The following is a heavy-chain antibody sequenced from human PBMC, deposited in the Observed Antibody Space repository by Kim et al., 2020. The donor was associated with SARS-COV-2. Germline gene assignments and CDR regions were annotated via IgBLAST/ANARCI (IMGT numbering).Heavy chain of an antibody. V-gene: IGHV1-46*01. CDR2: INPNGGST. CDR1: GYTFTSYY. J-gene: IGHJ6*02. Sequence: ASVKVSCKASGYTFTSYYMHWVRQAPGQGLEWMGIINPNGGSTSYAQKFQGRVTMTRDTSTSTVYMELSSLRSEDTAVYYCARAGGYCSSTSCYYYGMDVWGQGTTVTVSS. CDR3: ARAGGYCSSTSCYYYGMDV. D-gene: IGHD2-2*01.